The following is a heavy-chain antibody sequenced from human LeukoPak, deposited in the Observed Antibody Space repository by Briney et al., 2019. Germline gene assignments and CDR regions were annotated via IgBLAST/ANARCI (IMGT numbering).Heavy chain of an antibody. CDR2: ISAYNGNT. CDR1: GYTFTIYG. D-gene: IGHD5-18*01. V-gene: IGHV1-18*01. Sequence: ASVMLCCTASGYTFTIYGISWARQAPGQGNEWMGWISAYNGNTNYAQKLQGRVTMTTDTSTSTAYMELRSLRSDDTAVYYCARGSIQLWLDYWGQGTLVTVSS. CDR3: ARGSIQLWLDY. J-gene: IGHJ4*02.